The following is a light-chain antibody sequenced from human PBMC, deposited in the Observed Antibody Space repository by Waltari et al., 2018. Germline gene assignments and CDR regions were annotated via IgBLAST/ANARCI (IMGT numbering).Light chain of an antibody. J-gene: IGKJ4*01. CDR2: AAS. CDR1: QGISSW. CDR3: QQAASFPLT. V-gene: IGKV1-12*01. Sequence: DIQMTQSPSSVSASVGDRVTITCRASQGISSWLAWYQQKPGRAPNLLIYAASSLQRGVPARFSGSGYGTEFTLTISSLQPDDFATYYCQQAASFPLTFGGGTKVEIK.